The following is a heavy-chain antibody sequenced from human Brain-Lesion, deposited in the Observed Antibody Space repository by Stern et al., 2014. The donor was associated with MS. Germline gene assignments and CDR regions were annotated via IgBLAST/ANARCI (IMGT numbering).Heavy chain of an antibody. CDR1: GFTFSTFG. V-gene: IGHV3-30*18. J-gene: IGHJ4*02. CDR3: AKDRQWLTFFFDY. Sequence: VQLVESGGGVVQPGRPLRLSCAASGFTFSTFGMHWVRQAPGKGRERGGFISYDGSDKSYADSVKGRFTLSRDNSNNTLYLHMNSLRPEDTAVYYCAKDRQWLTFFFDYWGQGSLVTVSS. CDR2: ISYDGSDK. D-gene: IGHD3-22*01.